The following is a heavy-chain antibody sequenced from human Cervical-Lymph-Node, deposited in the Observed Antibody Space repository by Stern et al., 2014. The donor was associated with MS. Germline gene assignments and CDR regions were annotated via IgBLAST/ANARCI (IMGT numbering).Heavy chain of an antibody. CDR3: ARPLGSGWTAGWYY. J-gene: IGHJ4*02. Sequence: EVQLVESGAEVKTPGESLKISCKGSGYSFTTFWIGWVRQMPGKVLEWMGIIFPDDSDTRYSPSFQGQVNISADKSTDTAYLQWSSLKASDTATYYCARPLGSGWTAGWYYWGQGTRVTVSS. CDR1: GYSFTTFW. CDR2: IFPDDSDT. D-gene: IGHD6-19*01. V-gene: IGHV5-51*03.